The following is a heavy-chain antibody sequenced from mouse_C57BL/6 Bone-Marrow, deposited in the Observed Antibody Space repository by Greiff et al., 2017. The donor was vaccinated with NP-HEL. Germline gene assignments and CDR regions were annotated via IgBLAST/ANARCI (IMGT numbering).Heavy chain of an antibody. J-gene: IGHJ2*01. D-gene: IGHD3-3*01. CDR3: ARHGDLDY. CDR2: ISNGGGST. CDR1: GFTFSDYY. Sequence: DVKLVESGGGLVQPGGSLKLSCAASGFTFSDYYMYWVRQTPEKRLEWVAYISNGGGSTYYPDTVKGRFTISRDNAKNTLYLQMSRLKSEDTAMYYCARHGDLDYWGQGTTLTVSS. V-gene: IGHV5-12*01.